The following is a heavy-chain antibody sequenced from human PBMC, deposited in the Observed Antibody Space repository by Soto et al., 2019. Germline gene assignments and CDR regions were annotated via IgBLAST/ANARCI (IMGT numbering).Heavy chain of an antibody. Sequence: SETLSLTCTVSAASFSKYYWTWIRLPPGKGLEWIGYIYFNGNTKYNPSLEGRLTISIDTSKKEFSLKLTSVTAADAAVYYCASVTFGGIVLAHWGQGTLVTVSS. D-gene: IGHD3-16*01. CDR1: AASFSKYY. J-gene: IGHJ4*02. CDR2: IYFNGNT. V-gene: IGHV4-59*12. CDR3: ASVTFGGIVLAH.